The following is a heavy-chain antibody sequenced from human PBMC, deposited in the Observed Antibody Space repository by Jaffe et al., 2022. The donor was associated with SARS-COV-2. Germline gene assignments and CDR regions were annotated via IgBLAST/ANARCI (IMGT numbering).Heavy chain of an antibody. Sequence: QVQLVESGGGVVQPGRSLRLSCTASGFTFSRSGVHWVRQAPGKGLEWVALIWFDGSNEYYSDSVKGRFTNSRDNSMNTLYLQMNSLRAEDTAVYYCARDKGYSSSSGGMDVWGQGTTVIVSS. D-gene: IGHD6-13*01. V-gene: IGHV3-33*01. J-gene: IGHJ6*02. CDR2: IWFDGSNE. CDR1: GFTFSRSG. CDR3: ARDKGYSSSSGGMDV.